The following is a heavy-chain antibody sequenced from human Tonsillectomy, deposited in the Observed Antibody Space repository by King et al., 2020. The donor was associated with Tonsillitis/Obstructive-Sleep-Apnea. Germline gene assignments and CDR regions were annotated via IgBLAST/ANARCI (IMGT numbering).Heavy chain of an antibody. V-gene: IGHV5-51*01. Sequence: QLVQSGAEVKKPGESLKISCQGSGYPFTSFWIGWVRQMPGKGLEWMGIIYPGDSDMRYSPSFQGQDIISADKSISTSYLQGGSLKASDTPIYYCARPREYCSSTSCYAILDYWGQGTLVTVSS. CDR1: GYPFTSFW. D-gene: IGHD2-2*01. CDR2: IYPGDSDM. J-gene: IGHJ4*02. CDR3: ARPREYCSSTSCYAILDY.